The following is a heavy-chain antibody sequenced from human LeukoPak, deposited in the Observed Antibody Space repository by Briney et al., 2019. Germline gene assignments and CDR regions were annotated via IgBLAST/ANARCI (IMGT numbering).Heavy chain of an antibody. CDR2: INPKSGDT. Sequence: GASVKVSCKASGYTFIDYYMHWVRQAPGQGLEWMGWINPKSGDTNYAQKFQGRVTMTRDTSISTAYMELSRLRSDDTAVYYCAREKRKGGSWFDPWGQGTLVTVSS. D-gene: IGHD1-26*01. J-gene: IGHJ5*02. CDR1: GYTFIDYY. CDR3: AREKRKGGSWFDP. V-gene: IGHV1-2*02.